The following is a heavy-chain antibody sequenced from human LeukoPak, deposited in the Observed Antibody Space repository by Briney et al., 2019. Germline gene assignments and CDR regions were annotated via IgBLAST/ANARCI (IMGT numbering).Heavy chain of an antibody. CDR1: GFTFSSYA. Sequence: GGSLRLSCAASGFTFSSYAMHWVRQAPGKGLEWVAVISYDGSNKYYADSVKGRFTISRDNSKNTLYLQMNSLRAEDTAVYYCARETAMVTFEIYYWGQGTLVTVSS. V-gene: IGHV3-30*04. CDR2: ISYDGSNK. D-gene: IGHD5-18*01. J-gene: IGHJ4*02. CDR3: ARETAMVTFEIYY.